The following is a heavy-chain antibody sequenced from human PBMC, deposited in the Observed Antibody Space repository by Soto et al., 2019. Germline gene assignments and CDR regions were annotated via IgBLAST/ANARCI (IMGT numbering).Heavy chain of an antibody. CDR2: FYYTGSI. J-gene: IGHJ5*01. CDR3: AREGRLHWFES. V-gene: IGHV4-61*01. CDR1: GGSVSSGNYY. Sequence: PSETLSLTCTVSGGSVSSGNYYWSWIRQPPGKGLEWIGYFYYTGSINYNPSLKSRVTIFIDASKNQFSLTLYSVTAADTAVYFCAREGRLHWFESWGQGTLVTVSS.